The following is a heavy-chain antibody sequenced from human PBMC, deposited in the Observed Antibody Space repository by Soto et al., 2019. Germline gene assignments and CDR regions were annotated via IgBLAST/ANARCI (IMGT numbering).Heavy chain of an antibody. J-gene: IGHJ4*02. CDR3: ARETNASGWFEI. V-gene: IGHV4-59*01. D-gene: IGHD6-19*01. Sequence: QVQLQESGPGLVKPSETLSLNCPASGDSISSYYWSWIRQSPGKELEWIWYVSHSGRTDYNPSLMSRMTISIDTAKNQFSLKLSSGAAADTAVYYCARETNASGWFEIWGQGTMVTVSS. CDR2: VSHSGRT. CDR1: GDSISSYY.